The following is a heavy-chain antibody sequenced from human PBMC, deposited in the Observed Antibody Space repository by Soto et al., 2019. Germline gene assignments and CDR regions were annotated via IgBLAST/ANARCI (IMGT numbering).Heavy chain of an antibody. V-gene: IGHV4-34*01. Sequence: SATRSLTCAVYGGSFSCYYWSWLRPPPGKGLEWIGEINHSGSTNYNPSLKSRVTISVDTSKNQFSLKLSSVTAADTAVYYCARGRSNYDILTGYYMRFDYWGQGTLVTV. CDR1: GGSFSCYY. J-gene: IGHJ4*02. CDR2: INHSGST. CDR3: ARGRSNYDILTGYYMRFDY. D-gene: IGHD3-9*01.